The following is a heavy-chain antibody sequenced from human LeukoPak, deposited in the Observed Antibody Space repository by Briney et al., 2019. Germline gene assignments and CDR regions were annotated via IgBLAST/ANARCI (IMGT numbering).Heavy chain of an antibody. CDR2: IYTSGST. V-gene: IGHV4-61*02. CDR3: ARARYRRGAFDI. J-gene: IGHJ3*02. Sequence: PSETLSLTCTVSGGSISSGSYYWSWIRQPAGKGLEWIGRIYTSGSTNYNPSLKSRVTISVDTSKNQFSLKLSSVTAADTAVYYCARARYRRGAFDIWGQGTMVTVSS. D-gene: IGHD2-2*02. CDR1: GGSISSGSYY.